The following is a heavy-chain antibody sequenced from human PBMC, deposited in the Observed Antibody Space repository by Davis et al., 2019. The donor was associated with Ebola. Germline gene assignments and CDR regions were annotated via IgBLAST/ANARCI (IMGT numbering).Heavy chain of an antibody. CDR2: ISYSGST. Sequence: SETLSLTCTVSAGSISSYYLSWIRQPPGKGLEWIGYISYSGSTDYNPSLKSRVTVSIDTSKNQFSLKLSSVTAADTAVYYCARDGGRHWYFDLWGRGTLVTVSS. CDR1: AGSISSYY. CDR3: ARDGGRHWYFDL. D-gene: IGHD3-16*01. V-gene: IGHV4-59*12. J-gene: IGHJ2*01.